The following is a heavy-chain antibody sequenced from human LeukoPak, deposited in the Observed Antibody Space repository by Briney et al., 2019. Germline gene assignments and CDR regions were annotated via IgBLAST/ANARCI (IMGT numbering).Heavy chain of an antibody. D-gene: IGHD2-15*01. V-gene: IGHV1-46*01. CDR2: INPSGGST. J-gene: IGHJ5*02. CDR1: GYTFTSYY. Sequence: ASVKVSCKASGYTFTSYYMHWVPHAPEQGLEWVGIINPSGGSTSYAQKFQGRVTMTRDTSTSTDYMEPSSLRSEDTAVYYCARDQETTLRYCSSGSCFNPFDPWGQGTLVTVSS. CDR3: ARDQETTLRYCSSGSCFNPFDP.